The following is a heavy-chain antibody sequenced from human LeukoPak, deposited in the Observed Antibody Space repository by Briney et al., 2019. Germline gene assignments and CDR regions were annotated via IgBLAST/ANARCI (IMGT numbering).Heavy chain of an antibody. CDR2: IWYDASNK. CDR1: GFVFTGYG. J-gene: IGHJ5*02. V-gene: IGHV3-33*01. Sequence: GRSLRLSCAASGFVFTGYGMHWVRQAPGKGLEWVAFIWYDASNKYYADSVKGRFTISRDNSKNTLYLQMNGLRAEDTSVYYCARRISGWFDPWGQGTLVTVSS. D-gene: IGHD3-3*02. CDR3: ARRISGWFDP.